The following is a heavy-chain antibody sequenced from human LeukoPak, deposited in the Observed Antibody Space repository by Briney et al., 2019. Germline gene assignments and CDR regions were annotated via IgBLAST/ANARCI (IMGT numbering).Heavy chain of an antibody. J-gene: IGHJ4*02. V-gene: IGHV4-59*01. CDR3: ARRVAAAEPFVD. CDR2: IYYSGST. Sequence: PGGSLRLSCAASGFTFSRYAMSWVRQAPGKGLEWIGYIYYSGSTNYNPSLKSRVTISVDTSKNQFSLKLSSVTAADTAVYYCARRVAAAEPFVDWGQGTLVTVSS. CDR1: GFTFSRYA. D-gene: IGHD6-13*01.